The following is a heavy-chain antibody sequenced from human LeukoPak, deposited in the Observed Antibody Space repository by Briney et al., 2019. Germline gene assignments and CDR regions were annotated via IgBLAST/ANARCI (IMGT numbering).Heavy chain of an antibody. CDR1: GFTVSRSW. J-gene: IGHJ4*02. Sequence: PGGSLRFSCAASGFTVSRSWLDWVRQAPGKGLEWVANIKEDGSETHYVDSAKGRFTISRDNAKSSLYLQMDSLRVEDTAIYYCSESLNYWGQGTLVTVPS. V-gene: IGHV3-7*01. CDR2: IKEDGSET. CDR3: SESLNY.